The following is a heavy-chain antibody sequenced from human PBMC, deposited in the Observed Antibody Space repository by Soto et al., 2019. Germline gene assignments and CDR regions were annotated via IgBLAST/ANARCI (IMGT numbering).Heavy chain of an antibody. D-gene: IGHD2-15*01. J-gene: IGHJ5*02. CDR3: ARHVSAEVVVAATPSWFDP. V-gene: IGHV4-39*01. CDR2: IYYSGST. CDR1: GGSISSSSYY. Sequence: QLQLQESGPGLVKPSETLSLTCTVSGGSISSSSYYWGWIRQPPGKGLEWIGSIYYSGSTYYNPSLKSRVTISVDTSKNQFSLKLSSVTAADTAVYYCARHVSAEVVVAATPSWFDPWGQGTLVTVSS.